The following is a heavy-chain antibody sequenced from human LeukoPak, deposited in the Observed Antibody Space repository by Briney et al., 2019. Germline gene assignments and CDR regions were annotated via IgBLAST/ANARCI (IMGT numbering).Heavy chain of an antibody. CDR1: GYTFTSYD. CDR3: ARGSGVSYYYGSGSSDFDY. D-gene: IGHD3-10*01. V-gene: IGHV1-8*01. J-gene: IGHJ4*02. Sequence: ASLKVSCKASGYTFTSYDINWVRQATGQGLEWMGWMNPNSGNTGYAQKFQGRVTMTRNTSIITAYMELSSLRSEDTAVYYCARGSGVSYYYGSGSSDFDYWGQGTLVTVSS. CDR2: MNPNSGNT.